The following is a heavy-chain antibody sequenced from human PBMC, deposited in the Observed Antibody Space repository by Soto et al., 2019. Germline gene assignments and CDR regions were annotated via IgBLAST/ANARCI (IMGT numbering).Heavy chain of an antibody. Sequence: EVQLVESGGGLVQPGGSLRLSCAASGFTFSDHYMDWVRQAPGKGLEWVGRTRNKANSYTTEYAASVKGRFTISRDDSKTSLYLQMNSLKTEDTAVYYCAREGRVGAPIFDYYYYGMDVWGQGTTVTVSS. CDR3: AREGRVGAPIFDYYYYGMDV. CDR2: TRNKANSYTT. CDR1: GFTFSDHY. D-gene: IGHD1-26*01. J-gene: IGHJ6*02. V-gene: IGHV3-72*01.